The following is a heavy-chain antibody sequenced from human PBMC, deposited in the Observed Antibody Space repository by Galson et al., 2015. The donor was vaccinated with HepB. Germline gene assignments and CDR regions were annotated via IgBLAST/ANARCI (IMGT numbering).Heavy chain of an antibody. Sequence: SETLSLTCAVYGGSFSGYYWSWIRQPPGKGLEWIGEINHSGSTNYNPSLKSRVTISVDTSKNQFSLKLSSVTAADTAVYYCARVGRGGILWFGGQGTLVTVSS. V-gene: IGHV4-34*01. CDR1: GGSFSGYY. CDR2: INHSGST. D-gene: IGHD3-10*01. J-gene: IGHJ4*02. CDR3: ARVGRGGILWF.